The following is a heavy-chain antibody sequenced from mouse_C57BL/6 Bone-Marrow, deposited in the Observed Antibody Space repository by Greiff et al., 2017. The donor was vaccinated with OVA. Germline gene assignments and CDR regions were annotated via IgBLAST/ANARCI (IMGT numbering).Heavy chain of an antibody. V-gene: IGHV2-3*01. D-gene: IGHD3-2*02. CDR1: GFSLTRYG. J-gene: IGHJ3*01. Sequence: VQGVESGPGLVAPSQSLSIPCTVSGFSLTRYGVSWVRQPPGKGLGGLGVIWGDGSTNYHSALISRLSTSKAKSKSHVFLKLHSLQTDDTATYYCAATAQATAWFAYWGQGTLVTVSA. CDR3: AATAQATAWFAY. CDR2: IWGDGST.